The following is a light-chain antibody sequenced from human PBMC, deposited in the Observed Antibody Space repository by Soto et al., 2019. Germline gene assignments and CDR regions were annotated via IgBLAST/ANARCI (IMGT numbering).Light chain of an antibody. CDR1: QTIGSW. CDR2: KAS. V-gene: IGKV1-5*03. Sequence: DIQMTQSPSTLSASVGDSVIITCRASQTIGSWLAWYQQKPGKVPKLLIHKASSLESGVSSRFIGSGSGTEFTLTIRSLQPDDFATYYCQQYSSLSAFGPGTKVDIK. CDR3: QQYSSLSA. J-gene: IGKJ3*01.